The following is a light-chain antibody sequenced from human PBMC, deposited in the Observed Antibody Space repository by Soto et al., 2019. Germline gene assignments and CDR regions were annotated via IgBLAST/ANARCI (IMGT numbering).Light chain of an antibody. CDR1: SSDVGGYNY. J-gene: IGLJ1*01. V-gene: IGLV2-14*01. Sequence: QSVLTQPDSVSGSPGQSITISCTGTSSDVGGYNYVSWYQQHPGKAPKLMIYGVSDRPSGVSTRFSGSKSGNTASLTISGLQAEDEADYFCNSYTSSSTLYVFGTGTKLTVL. CDR3: NSYTSSSTLYV. CDR2: GVS.